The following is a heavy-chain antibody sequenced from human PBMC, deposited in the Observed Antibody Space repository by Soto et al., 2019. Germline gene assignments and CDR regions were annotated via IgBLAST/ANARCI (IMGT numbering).Heavy chain of an antibody. J-gene: IGHJ4*02. CDR1: GFSLSTSGVG. D-gene: IGHD6-19*01. CDR2: IYWNDDK. V-gene: IGHV2-5*01. CDR3: AHRLAAVAGTGY. Sequence: QITLKESGPTLVKPTQTLTLTCTFSGFSLSTSGVGVGWIRQPPGKALEWLALIYWNDDKRYSPSLKSRLTITMDTSKNQVVLTMTNMDPVDTATYYCAHRLAAVAGTGYWGQGTLVTVSS.